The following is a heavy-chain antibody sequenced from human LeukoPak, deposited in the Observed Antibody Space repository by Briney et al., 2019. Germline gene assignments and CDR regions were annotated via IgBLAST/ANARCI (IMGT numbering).Heavy chain of an antibody. D-gene: IGHD4-17*01. Sequence: SVKVSCKASGGAFSSFAISWVRQAPGQGLEWMGGIIPAINTTNYAQKFQGRVTVTTDESTSTAYMELSSLKSEDTAVYYCARGGETTVIPFYFYYMDVWGKGTTVTVSS. V-gene: IGHV1-69*05. CDR1: GGAFSSFA. CDR3: ARGGETTVIPFYFYYMDV. CDR2: IIPAINTT. J-gene: IGHJ6*03.